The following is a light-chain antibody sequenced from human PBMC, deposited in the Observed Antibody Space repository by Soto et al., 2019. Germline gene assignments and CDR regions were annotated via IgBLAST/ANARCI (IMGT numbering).Light chain of an antibody. V-gene: IGKV1-39*01. CDR2: AAS. CDR1: QSISIY. J-gene: IGKJ2*01. Sequence: DIQMTQSPSSLSASVGDRVTITCRASQSISIYLNWYQQKPGKAPELLMYAASTLQSGVPSRFSGSGSETDFTLTISSLHPDDFATYYCQQNYSPPYTFGQGTKLEIK. CDR3: QQNYSPPYT.